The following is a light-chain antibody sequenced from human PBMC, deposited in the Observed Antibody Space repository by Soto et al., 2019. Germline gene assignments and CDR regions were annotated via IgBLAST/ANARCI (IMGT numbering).Light chain of an antibody. CDR3: QQSDSTPQT. CDR2: AAS. Sequence: DIQMTQSPSSLSASVGDRVTISCRASQSISNYLNWYQQKPGTAPKLLIYAASSLQSGVPSRFGGSGSGTDFTLTISSLQIEDFATYFCQQSDSTPQTFGQGTKVEIK. V-gene: IGKV1-39*01. J-gene: IGKJ1*01. CDR1: QSISNY.